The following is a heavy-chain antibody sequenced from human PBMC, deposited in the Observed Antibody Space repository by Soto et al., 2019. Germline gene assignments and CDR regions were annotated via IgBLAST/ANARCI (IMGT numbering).Heavy chain of an antibody. J-gene: IGHJ6*02. CDR1: GYTFTGYY. CDR3: ARDGYGDYSRVYYYGMDV. Sequence: ASVKVSCKASGYTFTGYYMHWVRQAPGQGLEWMGWINPNSGGTNYAQKFQGWVTMTRDTSISTAYMELSRLRSDDTAVYYCARDGYGDYSRVYYYGMDVWGQGTTVTAP. V-gene: IGHV1-2*04. CDR2: INPNSGGT. D-gene: IGHD4-17*01.